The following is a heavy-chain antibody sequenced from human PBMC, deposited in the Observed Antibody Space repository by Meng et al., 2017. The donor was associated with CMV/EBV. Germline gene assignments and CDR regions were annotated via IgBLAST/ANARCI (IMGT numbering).Heavy chain of an antibody. J-gene: IGHJ3*02. CDR2: ISSNGGST. CDR1: GFTFSSYA. D-gene: IGHD5-24*01. CDR3: ARERWLQLSNDAFDI. Sequence: GESLKISCAASGFTFSSYAMHWVRQAPGKGLEYVSAISSNGGSTYYADSVKGRFTISRDNSKNTLYLQMGSLRAEDMAVYYCARERWLQLSNDAFDIWGQGTMVTVSS. V-gene: IGHV3-64*02.